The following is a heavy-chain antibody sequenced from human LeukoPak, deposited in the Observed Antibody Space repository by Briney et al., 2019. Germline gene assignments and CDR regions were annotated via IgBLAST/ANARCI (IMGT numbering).Heavy chain of an antibody. CDR3: ARDTRGAFDI. Sequence: GGSLRLSCAASGFTFSSYSMNRVRQAPGKGLEWVASIIYTSTEISYADSVKGRFLISRDNAENSLYLQMDSLRAEDTAVYYCARDTRGAFDIWGQGTMVTVSS. CDR2: IIYTSTEI. V-gene: IGHV3-21*01. CDR1: GFTFSSYS. J-gene: IGHJ3*02.